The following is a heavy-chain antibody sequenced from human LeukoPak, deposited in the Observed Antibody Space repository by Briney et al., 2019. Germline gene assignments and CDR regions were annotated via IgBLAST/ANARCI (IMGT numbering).Heavy chain of an antibody. CDR3: ARHSYSSGEDWLDP. CDR2: IYYSGST. Sequence: SETLSLTCTVSGGSISSSSYYWGWIRQPPGKGLEWIGSIYYSGSTYYNPSLKSRVTISVDTSKNQFSLKLSVVTAADTAVYYCARHSYSSGEDWLDPWGQGTLVTVSS. V-gene: IGHV4-39*01. J-gene: IGHJ5*02. D-gene: IGHD6-19*01. CDR1: GGSISSSSYY.